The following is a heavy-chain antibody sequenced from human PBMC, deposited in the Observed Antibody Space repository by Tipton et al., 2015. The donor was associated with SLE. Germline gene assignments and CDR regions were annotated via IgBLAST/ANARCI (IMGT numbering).Heavy chain of an antibody. CDR2: ITSSSSYI. Sequence: SLRLSCAASGFTFSSYSMNWVRQAPGKGLEWVSSITSSSSYIYYADSVKGRFTISRDNAKNSLYLQMNSLRAEDTAVYYCAREAVRVTTAFDCCGQGTLVTVSS. CDR3: AREAVRVTTAFDC. CDR1: GFTFSSYS. D-gene: IGHD1-26*01. J-gene: IGHJ4*02. V-gene: IGHV3-21*01.